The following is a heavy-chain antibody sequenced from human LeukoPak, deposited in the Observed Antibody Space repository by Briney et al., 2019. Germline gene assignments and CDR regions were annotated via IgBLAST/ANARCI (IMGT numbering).Heavy chain of an antibody. Sequence: GASVKVSCKASGGTFSSYAISWVRQAPGQGLEWMGGIIPIFGTANYAQKFQGRVTITADESTSTAYMELSSLRSEDTAVYYCARGGAMVTLLPDYWGQGTLVTVSS. V-gene: IGHV1-69*13. J-gene: IGHJ4*02. CDR3: ARGGAMVTLLPDY. CDR1: GGTFSSYA. D-gene: IGHD4/OR15-4a*01. CDR2: IIPIFGTA.